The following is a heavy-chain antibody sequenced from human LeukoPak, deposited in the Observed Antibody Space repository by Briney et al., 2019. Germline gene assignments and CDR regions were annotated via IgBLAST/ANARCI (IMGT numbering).Heavy chain of an antibody. V-gene: IGHV1-2*02. CDR2: INPNTGST. J-gene: IGHJ4*02. CDR3: AISTRGYSYGLGD. Sequence: ASVKVSCKASGYTFTGYYIHWVRQAPAQGLEWMGWINPNTGSTDYAQKFQGRVTMTRDTSISTANMELSRLKSDDTAVYYCAISTRGYSYGLGDWGQGTLVTVSS. CDR1: GYTFTGYY. D-gene: IGHD5-18*01.